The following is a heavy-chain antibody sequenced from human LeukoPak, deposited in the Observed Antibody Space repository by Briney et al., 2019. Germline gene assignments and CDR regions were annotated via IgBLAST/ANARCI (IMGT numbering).Heavy chain of an antibody. CDR1: GFTFSSYG. D-gene: IGHD2-15*01. CDR2: ISGSGGST. V-gene: IGHV3-23*01. J-gene: IGHJ4*02. Sequence: GGSLRLSCAASGFTFSSYGMSWARQAPGKGLEWVSAISGSGGSTYYADSVKGRFTISRDNSKNTLYLQMNSLRAEDTAVYYCAKGVGYCSGGSCQQFDYWGQGTLVTVSS. CDR3: AKGVGYCSGGSCQQFDY.